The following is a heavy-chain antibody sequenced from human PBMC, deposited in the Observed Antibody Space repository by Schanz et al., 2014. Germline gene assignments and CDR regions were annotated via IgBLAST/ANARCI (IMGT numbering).Heavy chain of an antibody. CDR2: IYYSGST. V-gene: IGHV4-59*08. CDR3: ARQYSGWSRFDP. J-gene: IGHJ5*02. Sequence: QVQLQESGPGLVKPSETLSLTCSVSGGSIRTYFWAWIRQPPGKGLEWIGFIYYSGSTNYNPSLKSRVPIPVDLSKTQFARNLTSVPAADTGVYYCARQYSGWSRFDPWGQGIRVTVSS. D-gene: IGHD6-19*01. CDR1: GGSIRTYF.